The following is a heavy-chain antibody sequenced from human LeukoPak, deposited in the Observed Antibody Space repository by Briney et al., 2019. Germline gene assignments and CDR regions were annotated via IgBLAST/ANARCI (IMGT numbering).Heavy chain of an antibody. V-gene: IGHV3-74*01. CDR2: INSDGSST. CDR1: GFTFSSYW. Sequence: GGSLRLSCAASGFTFSSYWMHWVRQAPGKGLVWVSRINSDGSSTSYADSVKGRFTISRDNAKNTLCLQMNSLRAEDTAVYYCARADYYCSSTSCGFDYWGQGTLVTVSS. J-gene: IGHJ4*02. CDR3: ARADYYCSSTSCGFDY. D-gene: IGHD2-2*01.